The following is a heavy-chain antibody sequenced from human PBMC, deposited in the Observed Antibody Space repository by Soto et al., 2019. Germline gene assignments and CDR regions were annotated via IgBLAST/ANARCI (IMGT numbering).Heavy chain of an antibody. Sequence: QVQLVQSGAEVQKPGSSVKVSCKASGGTFSSYAISWVRQAPGQGLEWMGGIIPIFGTANYAQKFQGRVTITADESTSTAYRELSSLRSEDTAVYYCARRSRGDGYNLYYYYGMDVWGQGTTVTVSS. J-gene: IGHJ6*02. D-gene: IGHD5-12*01. CDR2: IIPIFGTA. CDR3: ARRSRGDGYNLYYYYGMDV. V-gene: IGHV1-69*01. CDR1: GGTFSSYA.